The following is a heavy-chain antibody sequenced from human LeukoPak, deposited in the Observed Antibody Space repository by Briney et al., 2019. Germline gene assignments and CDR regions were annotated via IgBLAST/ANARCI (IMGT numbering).Heavy chain of an antibody. Sequence: GGSLRLSCAASGFTFSSYAMSWVRQAPGKGLEWVSYISSSGSTIYYADSVKGRFTISRDNAKNSLYLQMNSLRAEDTAVYYCARLGFHYYMDVWGKGTTVTVSS. CDR3: ARLGFHYYMDV. D-gene: IGHD7-27*01. CDR1: GFTFSSYA. CDR2: ISSSGSTI. V-gene: IGHV3-48*04. J-gene: IGHJ6*03.